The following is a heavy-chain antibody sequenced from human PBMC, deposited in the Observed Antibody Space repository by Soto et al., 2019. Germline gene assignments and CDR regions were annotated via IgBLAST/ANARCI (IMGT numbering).Heavy chain of an antibody. J-gene: IGHJ4*02. CDR2: ISSSSSYT. V-gene: IGHV3-11*06. D-gene: IGHD6-6*01. Sequence: GRSLRLSCAASGITFSDYYMNWIRQAPGKGLEWVSYISSSSSYTNYADSVKGRFTISRDNAKNSLYLQMNSLRAEDTAVYYCATHAAPLSNYWGQGTLVTVSS. CDR1: GITFSDYY. CDR3: ATHAAPLSNY.